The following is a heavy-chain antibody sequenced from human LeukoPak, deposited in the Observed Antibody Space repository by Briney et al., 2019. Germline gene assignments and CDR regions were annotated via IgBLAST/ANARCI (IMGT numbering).Heavy chain of an antibody. CDR1: GYTFTGYY. CDR3: ARPMTGTGLTYYYYGMDI. Sequence: ASVKLSCTASGYTFTGYYLHWVRQAPGQGLEWLGWINPNSGGTHYAQKFQGRVTVTRDTSISTAYMELNSLRTEDTALYYCARPMTGTGLTYYYYGMDIWGQGTTVTVAS. J-gene: IGHJ6*02. V-gene: IGHV1-2*02. CDR2: INPNSGGT. D-gene: IGHD1-1*01.